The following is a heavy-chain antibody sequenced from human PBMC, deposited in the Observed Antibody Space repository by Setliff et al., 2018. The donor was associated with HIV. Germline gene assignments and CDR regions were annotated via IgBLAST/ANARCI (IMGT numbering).Heavy chain of an antibody. Sequence: ASVKVSCKASGYTFTSYAMNWVRQAPGQGLEWMGIINPNTGSTSYAQKFQGRVTMTWDTSSGTVYMDLNSLKSEDTAVYYCAEVTCSPDSCFLDYWGQGTLVTAPQ. CDR1: GYTFTSYA. CDR3: AEVTCSPDSCFLDY. V-gene: IGHV1-46*01. D-gene: IGHD2-15*01. J-gene: IGHJ4*02. CDR2: INPNTGST.